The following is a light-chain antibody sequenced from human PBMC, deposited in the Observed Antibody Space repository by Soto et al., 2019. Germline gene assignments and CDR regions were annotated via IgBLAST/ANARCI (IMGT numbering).Light chain of an antibody. J-gene: IGLJ2*01. CDR3: LFSYNGARV. CDR2: DTS. Sequence: QAVVTQEPSLTVSPGGTVILTCGSSTGAVTSGHYPYWFQQKPGQAPRTLIYDTSNKHSWTPARFSGSLLGGKAALTLSGAQPDDEADYYCLFSYNGARVFGGGTKLTVL. V-gene: IGLV7-46*01. CDR1: TGAVTSGHY.